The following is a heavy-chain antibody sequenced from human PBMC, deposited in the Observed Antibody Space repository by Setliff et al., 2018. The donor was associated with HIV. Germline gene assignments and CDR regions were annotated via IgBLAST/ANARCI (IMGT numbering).Heavy chain of an antibody. V-gene: IGHV4-34*01. Sequence: SLTCAVYGGSFSGYYWSWVRQPPGKGLEWIGEIHHSGSTNNNPSLKSRVTISLAASKNQFSLKLRSVTVADTAVYFCARGPVVGFDSWGQGTLVTVSS. CDR1: GGSFSGYY. D-gene: IGHD2-15*01. CDR3: ARGPVVGFDS. J-gene: IGHJ4*02. CDR2: IHHSGST.